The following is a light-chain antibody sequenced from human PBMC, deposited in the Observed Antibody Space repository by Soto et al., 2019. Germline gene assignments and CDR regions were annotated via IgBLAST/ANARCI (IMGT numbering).Light chain of an antibody. CDR3: QQYGSSQWT. V-gene: IGKV3-20*01. Sequence: IVLTQSPATLSLSPVERATLSCRASQSVSNSIAWYQHKPGQAPRLLIYDASTRATDIPARFSGSGSGTDFTLTISRLEPEDFAVYYCQQYGSSQWTFGQGTKVDIK. CDR2: DAS. J-gene: IGKJ1*01. CDR1: QSVSNS.